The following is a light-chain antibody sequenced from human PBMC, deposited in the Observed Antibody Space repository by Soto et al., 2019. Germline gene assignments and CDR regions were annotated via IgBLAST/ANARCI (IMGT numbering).Light chain of an antibody. J-gene: IGKJ1*01. CDR2: AAS. Sequence: DIPLTQSPSFLSASVGDRVTISCRMSQGISSYLAWYQQKPGKAPELLIYAASTLQSGFPSRFSGSGSGTEFTLTISDLQPGDFATYFCQQYNTYVFGQGTKVDIK. CDR1: QGISSY. CDR3: QQYNTYV. V-gene: IGKV1-9*01.